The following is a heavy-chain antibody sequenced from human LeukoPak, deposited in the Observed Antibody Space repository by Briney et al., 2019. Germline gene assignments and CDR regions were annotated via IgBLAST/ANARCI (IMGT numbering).Heavy chain of an antibody. CDR2: IYYSGST. CDR3: ARLHVSSSPGN. J-gene: IGHJ4*02. CDR1: GGSISSSSYY. Sequence: SETLSLTCTVSGGSISSSSYYWGWIRQPPGKGLEWIGSIYYSGSTYYNPSLKSRVTISVDTSKNQFSLKLSSVTAADTAVYYCARLHVSSSPGNWGQGTLVTVSS. D-gene: IGHD6-6*01. V-gene: IGHV4-39*01.